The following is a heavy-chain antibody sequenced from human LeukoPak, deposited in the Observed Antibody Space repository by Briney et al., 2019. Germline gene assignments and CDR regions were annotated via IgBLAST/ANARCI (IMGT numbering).Heavy chain of an antibody. Sequence: PGGSLRLSCAASGFTFSTYWMHWARQVPGKGLVWISRINGDTSGTSYAESVKGRFTISRDNAKNTVYLQMNSLRVDDTAVYYCARDRWELLEFGYWGQGVLLTVSS. CDR1: GFTFSTYW. CDR3: ARDRWELLEFGY. V-gene: IGHV3-74*01. J-gene: IGHJ4*02. CDR2: INGDTSGT. D-gene: IGHD1-26*01.